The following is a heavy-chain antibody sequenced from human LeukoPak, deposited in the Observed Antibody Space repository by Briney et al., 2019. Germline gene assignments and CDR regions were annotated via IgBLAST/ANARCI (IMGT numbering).Heavy chain of an antibody. J-gene: IGHJ6*03. CDR3: ARERRSGGRLYYYYYYMDV. CDR2: INSDGSST. V-gene: IGHV3-74*01. CDR1: GFTFSSYW. D-gene: IGHD2-15*01. Sequence: PGGSLRLSCAASGFTFSSYWMHWVRQAPGKGLVWVSRINSDGSSTSYADSVKGRYTISRDNAKNSLYLQMNSLRAEDTAVYYCARERRSGGRLYYYYYYMDVWGKGTTVTVSS.